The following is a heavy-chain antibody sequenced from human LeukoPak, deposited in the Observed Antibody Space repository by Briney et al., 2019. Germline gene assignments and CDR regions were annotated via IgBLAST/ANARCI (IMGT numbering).Heavy chain of an antibody. CDR2: MNTNSGNT. V-gene: IGHV1-8*01. D-gene: IGHD5-24*01. CDR1: GYTFTSYD. CDR3: AKAHAEVATHFDY. J-gene: IGHJ4*02. Sequence: ASVKVSCKASGYTFTSYDINWVRQATGQGLEWMGWMNTNSGNTGYAQKFQGRVTMTRNTSISTAYMELSSLRAEDTAVYYCAKAHAEVATHFDYWGQGTLVTVSS.